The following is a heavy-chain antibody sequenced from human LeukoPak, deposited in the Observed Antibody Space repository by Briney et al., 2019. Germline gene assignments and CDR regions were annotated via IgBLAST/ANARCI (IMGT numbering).Heavy chain of an antibody. V-gene: IGHV4-34*01. CDR1: GGSFSGYY. D-gene: IGHD6-19*01. J-gene: IGHJ6*03. CDR3: ARDFVAVAGQKNYYYYMDV. CDR2: INHSGST. Sequence: PSETLSLTCAVYGGSFSGYYWSWIRQPPGKGLEWIGEINHSGSTNYNPSLKSRVTISVDTSKNQFSLKLSSVTAADTAVYYCARDFVAVAGQKNYYYYMDVWGKGTTVTISS.